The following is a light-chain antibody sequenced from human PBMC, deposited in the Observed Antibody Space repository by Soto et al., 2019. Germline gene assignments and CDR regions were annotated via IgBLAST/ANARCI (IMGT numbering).Light chain of an antibody. V-gene: IGKV3-15*01. CDR1: QSVSSN. Sequence: EIVMTQSPATLSVSPGERATLSCRASQSVSSNLAWYQQKPGQTPRLLIYATSTRATGIPARFSGSVSGTEFTLTISSPQSEDGAVYYGQQLGTSPLTFGQGTRLEIK. CDR3: QQLGTSPLT. J-gene: IGKJ5*01. CDR2: ATS.